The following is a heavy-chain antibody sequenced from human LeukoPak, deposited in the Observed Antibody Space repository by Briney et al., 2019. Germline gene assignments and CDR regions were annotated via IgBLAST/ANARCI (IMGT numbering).Heavy chain of an antibody. J-gene: IGHJ4*02. V-gene: IGHV3-23*01. D-gene: IGHD1-26*01. CDR3: ARGGVGAPVLFDY. CDR1: GLTFSSYA. Sequence: GGSLRLSCAASGLTFSSYAMSLVRQAPGKGLEWVSGVSSSGGSTYYADSVKGRFTISRDNSKNTLYLQMHSLRVEDTAVYYCARGGVGAPVLFDYWGQGTLVTVSS. CDR2: VSSSGGST.